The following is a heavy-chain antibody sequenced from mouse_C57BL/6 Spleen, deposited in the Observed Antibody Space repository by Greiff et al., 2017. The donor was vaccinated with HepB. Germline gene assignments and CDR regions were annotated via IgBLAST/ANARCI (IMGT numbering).Heavy chain of an antibody. D-gene: IGHD1-1*01. CDR3: AMEGYGSSHYAMDY. CDR2: IDPYDSET. Sequence: QVQLQQPGAELVRPGSSVKLSCKASGYTFTSYWMHWVKQRPIQGLEWIGNIDPYDSETHYNQKFKDKATLTVDKSSSTAYMHLSSLTSEDSAVYYCAMEGYGSSHYAMDYWGQGTSVTVSS. V-gene: IGHV1-52*01. CDR1: GYTFTSYW. J-gene: IGHJ4*01.